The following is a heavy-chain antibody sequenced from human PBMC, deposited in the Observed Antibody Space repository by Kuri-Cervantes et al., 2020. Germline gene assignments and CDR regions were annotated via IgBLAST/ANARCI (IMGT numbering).Heavy chain of an antibody. D-gene: IGHD4-17*01. J-gene: IGHJ4*02. V-gene: IGHV4-61*01. CDR3: ASYGDLHYFDY. CDR2: IYYSGST. Sequence: GSLRLSCTVSGGSVSSGSYYWSWIRQPPGKGLEWIGYIYYSGSTNYNPSLKSRVTISVDTSKNQFSLKLRSVTAADTAVYYCASYGDLHYFDYWGQGTLVTVSS. CDR1: GGSVSSGSYY.